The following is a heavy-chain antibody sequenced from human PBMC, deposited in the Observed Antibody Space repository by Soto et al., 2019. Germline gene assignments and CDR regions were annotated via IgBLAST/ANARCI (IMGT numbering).Heavy chain of an antibody. CDR2: IWDDGSYI. Sequence: GGSLRLSCAASGFIFSSYGMHWVRQAPGKGLEWVAVIWDDGSYIYYSDSVKGRFTISRDNAKNSLYLQMNSLRAEDTAVYYCARAWEYCSGGSCYRGAFDIWGQGTMVTVSS. CDR3: ARAWEYCSGGSCYRGAFDI. D-gene: IGHD2-15*01. CDR1: GFIFSSYG. J-gene: IGHJ3*02. V-gene: IGHV3-33*01.